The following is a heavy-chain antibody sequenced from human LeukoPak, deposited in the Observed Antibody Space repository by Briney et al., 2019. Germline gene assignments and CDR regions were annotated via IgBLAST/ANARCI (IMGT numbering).Heavy chain of an antibody. J-gene: IGHJ4*02. Sequence: GGSLRLSCLASKFTFNNYAMTWVRQAPGKGLEWVSSISGSGDNMDYADSVKGRFTISRDNSKNTLYLQMNSLRAEDTAVYYCAKSMGEYYDFWSGYLVVDYWGQGTLVTVSS. CDR1: KFTFNNYA. CDR3: AKSMGEYYDFWSGYLVVDY. CDR2: ISGSGDNM. V-gene: IGHV3-23*01. D-gene: IGHD3-3*01.